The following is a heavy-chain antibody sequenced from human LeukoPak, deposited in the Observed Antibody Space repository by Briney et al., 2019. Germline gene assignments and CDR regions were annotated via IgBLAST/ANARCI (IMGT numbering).Heavy chain of an antibody. CDR1: GFSFSTYG. V-gene: IGHV3-48*01. CDR3: ARDLRGSSYGSVDF. D-gene: IGHD5-18*01. CDR2: ISSSGSPI. Sequence: GGPLRLSCAASGFSFSTYGLNWVRQAPGKGLEWVSYISSSGSPIYYADSVRGRFTISRDNAKNSLYLQMHSLRAEDTAVYYCARDLRGSSYGSVDFWGQGTLVTVSS. J-gene: IGHJ4*02.